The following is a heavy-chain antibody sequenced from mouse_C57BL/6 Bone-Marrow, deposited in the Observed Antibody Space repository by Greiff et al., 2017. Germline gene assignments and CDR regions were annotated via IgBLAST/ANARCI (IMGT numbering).Heavy chain of an antibody. CDR3: ARKRIFTTVVGFDY. J-gene: IGHJ2*01. V-gene: IGHV8-12*01. CDR1: GFSLSTSGMG. D-gene: IGHD1-1*01. CDR2: IYWDDDK. Sequence: QVTLKVSGPGILQSSQTLSLTCSFSGFSLSTSGMGVSWILQPSGKGLEWLAHIYWDDDKRYTPSLKSRLTIAKDTSRTQVFLKITSVDTADTAKYYCARKRIFTTVVGFDYWGQCTTLTVSS.